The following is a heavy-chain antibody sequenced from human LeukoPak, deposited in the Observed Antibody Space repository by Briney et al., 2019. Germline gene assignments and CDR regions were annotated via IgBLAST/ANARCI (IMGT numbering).Heavy chain of an antibody. J-gene: IGHJ4*02. CDR1: GDSVSGNTTT. CDR2: TNYRSKWSR. Sequence: SQTLSLTCAISGDSVSGNTTTWSWIRLSPSRGLEWLGRTNYRSKWSRDYAESVKSRITIDPDTSKNQFSLQLNSVTPEDTAVYYCAGSKSYFAYWGQGTLVTVSS. V-gene: IGHV6-1*01. CDR3: AGSKSYFAY.